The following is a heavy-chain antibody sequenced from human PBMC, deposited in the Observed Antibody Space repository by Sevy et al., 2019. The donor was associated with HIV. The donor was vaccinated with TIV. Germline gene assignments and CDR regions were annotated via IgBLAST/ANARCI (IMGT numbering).Heavy chain of an antibody. J-gene: IGHJ4*02. V-gene: IGHV5-51*03. D-gene: IGHD3-9*01. CDR1: GYSFTTYW. CDR2: IYPSDSEI. Sequence: GESLKVTCKGSGYSFTTYWIGWVRQMPGKDLEWIGIIYPSDSEIRCSPPFQGQVTISADKSISTAYLQWSSLKASDSAVYYCVIGGRDSYVRYNDWHADYWGQGTLVTVSS. CDR3: VIGGRDSYVRYNDWHADY.